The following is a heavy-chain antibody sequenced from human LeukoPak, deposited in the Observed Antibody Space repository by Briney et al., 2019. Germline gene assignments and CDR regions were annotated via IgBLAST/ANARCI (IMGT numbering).Heavy chain of an antibody. V-gene: IGHV1-18*01. CDR3: AKKGLTMIVVDYGMDV. CDR2: ISAYNGNT. J-gene: IGHJ6*02. CDR1: GYTFTSYG. D-gene: IGHD3-22*01. Sequence: ASVKVSCKASGYTFTSYGISWMRQAPGQGLEWMGWISAYNGNTNYAQKLQGRVTMTTDTSTSTAYMELRSLRSDDTAVYYCAKKGLTMIVVDYGMDVWGQGTTVTVSS.